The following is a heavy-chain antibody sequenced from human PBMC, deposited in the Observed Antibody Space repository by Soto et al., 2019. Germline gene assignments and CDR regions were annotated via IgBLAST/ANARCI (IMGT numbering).Heavy chain of an antibody. D-gene: IGHD3-10*01. Sequence: QLQLQESGPGLVKPSETLSLTCTVSGGSISTSYYWGWIRQPPGKGLEWIGSIYYSGSTYYNPSLKIRVTISVDTSKNQFSLKLSSVTAADTAVYYCATPWFGDGDYWGQGTLVTVSS. CDR1: GGSISTSYY. CDR3: ATPWFGDGDY. CDR2: IYYSGST. J-gene: IGHJ4*02. V-gene: IGHV4-39*01.